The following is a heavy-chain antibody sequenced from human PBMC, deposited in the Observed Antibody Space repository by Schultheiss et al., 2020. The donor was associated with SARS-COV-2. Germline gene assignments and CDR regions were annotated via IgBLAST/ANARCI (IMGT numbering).Heavy chain of an antibody. CDR2: ISGSGGST. CDR3: AKDLPYGDYALDY. CDR1: GFTFSSYG. V-gene: IGHV3-23*01. Sequence: GGSLRLSCAASGFTFSSYGMHWVRQAPGKGLEWVSAISGSGGSTYYADSVKGRFTISRDNSKNTLYLQMNSLRAEDTAVYYCAKDLPYGDYALDYWGQGTLVTVSS. J-gene: IGHJ4*02. D-gene: IGHD4-17*01.